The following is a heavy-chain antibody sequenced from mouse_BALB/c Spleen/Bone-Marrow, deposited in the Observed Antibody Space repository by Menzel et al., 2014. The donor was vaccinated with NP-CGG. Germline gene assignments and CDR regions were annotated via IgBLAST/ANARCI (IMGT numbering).Heavy chain of an antibody. D-gene: IGHD1-1*01. Sequence: EVKLQESGPELEKPGASVKISCKASGYSFTGYSMNWVKQSDGRSLEWIGNIDPYYGGTSYNQKFRGKATLTVDKSSSTAYMQLTSLTSEDSAVYYCARNHFGSNSLGYWGQGTLVTVSA. CDR1: GYSFTGYS. CDR3: ARNHFGSNSLGY. CDR2: IDPYYGGT. V-gene: IGHV1S135*01. J-gene: IGHJ3*01.